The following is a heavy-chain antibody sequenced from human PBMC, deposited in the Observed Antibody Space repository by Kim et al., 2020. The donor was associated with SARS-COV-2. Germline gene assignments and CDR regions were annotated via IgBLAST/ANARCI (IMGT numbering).Heavy chain of an antibody. J-gene: IGHJ6*02. Sequence: SVKVSCKASGFTFTSSAVQWVRQARGQRLEWIGWIVVGSGNTNYAQKFQERVTITRDMSTSTAYMELSSLRSEDTAVYYCAAEYGSGSHPYYYYGMDVWGQGTTVTVSS. CDR3: AAEYGSGSHPYYYYGMDV. D-gene: IGHD3-10*01. CDR2: IVVGSGNT. CDR1: GFTFTSSA. V-gene: IGHV1-58*01.